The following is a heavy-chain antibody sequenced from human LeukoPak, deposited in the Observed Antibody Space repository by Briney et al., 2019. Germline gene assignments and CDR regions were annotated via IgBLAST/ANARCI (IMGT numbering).Heavy chain of an antibody. J-gene: IGHJ3*02. D-gene: IGHD3-10*01. CDR1: GYTLTELS. V-gene: IGHV1-24*01. CDR2: FDPEDGET. CDR3: ATPPLGITTRDAFDI. Sequence: ASEKVSCKVSGYTLTELSMRWVRQAPGKGLEWMGGFDPEDGETIYAQKFQGRITMNEDTSTDTAYIELSSLTSEDTAVYYCATPPLGITTRDAFDIWGQGTMVTVSS.